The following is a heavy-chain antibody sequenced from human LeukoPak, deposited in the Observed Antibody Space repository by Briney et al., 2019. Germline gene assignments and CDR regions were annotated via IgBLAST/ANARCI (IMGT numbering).Heavy chain of an antibody. V-gene: IGHV4-34*01. Sequence: PSETLSLTCGVHGGSFSGYYWSWIRQPPGKGLEWIGEINHSGSTNYNPSLKSRVTISVDTSKNQFSLKLSSVTAADTAVYYCARRDYWGQGTLVTVSS. CDR3: ARRDY. J-gene: IGHJ4*02. CDR2: INHSGST. CDR1: GGSFSGYY.